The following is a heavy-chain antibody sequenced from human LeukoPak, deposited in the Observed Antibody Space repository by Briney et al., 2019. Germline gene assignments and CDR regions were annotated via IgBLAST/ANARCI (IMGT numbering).Heavy chain of an antibody. CDR3: ARGSGDYENYAFDI. CDR2: INQSGRT. Sequence: SETLSLTCGVYGGSFSGNYWSWIRQPPGKGLEWIGEINQSGRTNYNSSLKSRVTASADTSKNQFSLKVNFVTAADTAVYYCARGSGDYENYAFDIWGQGTMVTVSS. J-gene: IGHJ3*02. CDR1: GGSFSGNY. V-gene: IGHV4-34*01. D-gene: IGHD2-21*02.